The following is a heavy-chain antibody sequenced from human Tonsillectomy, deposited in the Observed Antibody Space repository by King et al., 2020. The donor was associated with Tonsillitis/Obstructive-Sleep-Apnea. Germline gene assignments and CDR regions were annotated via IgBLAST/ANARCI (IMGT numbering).Heavy chain of an antibody. CDR3: ARDKPDVRSFDM. CDR2: ILTGSTYI. D-gene: IGHD3-3*01. V-gene: IGHV3-11*05. CDR1: GFTFSDYH. J-gene: IGHJ3*02. Sequence: VQLVESGGGLVKPGGSLRLSCEASGFTFSDYHMSWIRQAPGRGLEWVSYILTGSTYITYADSVKGRFTVSRDNAKSSLYLQMNSLRAEDTAVYYCARDKPDVRSFDMWGQGTVVTVSS.